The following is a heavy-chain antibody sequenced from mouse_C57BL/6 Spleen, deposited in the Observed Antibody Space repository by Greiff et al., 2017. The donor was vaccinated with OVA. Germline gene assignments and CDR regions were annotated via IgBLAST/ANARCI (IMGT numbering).Heavy chain of an antibody. CDR3: ARPAQATSAWFAY. V-gene: IGHV1-55*01. CDR2: IYPGSGST. J-gene: IGHJ3*01. D-gene: IGHD3-2*02. CDR1: GYTFTSYW. Sequence: VQLQQPGAELVKPGASVKMSCKASGYTFTSYWITWVKQRPGQGLEWIGDIYPGSGSTNYNEKFKSKATLTVYTSSSTAYMQLSSLTSEDSAVYYCARPAQATSAWFAYWGQGTLVTVSA.